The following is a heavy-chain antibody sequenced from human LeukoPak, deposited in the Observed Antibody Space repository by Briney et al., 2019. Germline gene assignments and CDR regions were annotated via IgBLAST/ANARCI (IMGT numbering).Heavy chain of an antibody. J-gene: IGHJ4*02. CDR1: GYTFTNYG. Sequence: APVKVSCKASGYTFTNYGISWVRQAPGQGLEWMGWISAYNGNTNYAQKLQGRVTMTTDTSTSTAYMELRSLRSDDTAVYYCARDNWNYKIDYWGQGTLVTVSS. V-gene: IGHV1-18*01. CDR2: ISAYNGNT. CDR3: ARDNWNYKIDY. D-gene: IGHD1-7*01.